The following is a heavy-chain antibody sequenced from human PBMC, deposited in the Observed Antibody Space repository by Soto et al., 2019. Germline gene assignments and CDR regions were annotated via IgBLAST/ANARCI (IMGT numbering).Heavy chain of an antibody. V-gene: IGHV1-69*09. Sequence: QVQLVQSGAEVKKPESSVKVSCKTSGGTFVRHVISWVRQAPGQGPEWMGKINPLSGISNYAQKFQDRVTFTADPDSITAYMELSSLRSDDTAVYYCATPACAATWCSPSHNSDHWGQGTLVTVSS. D-gene: IGHD2-2*01. CDR2: INPLSGIS. J-gene: IGHJ4*02. CDR3: ATPACAATWCSPSHNSDH. CDR1: GGTFVRHV.